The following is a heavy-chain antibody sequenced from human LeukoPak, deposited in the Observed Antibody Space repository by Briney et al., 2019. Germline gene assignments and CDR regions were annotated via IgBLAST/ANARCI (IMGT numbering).Heavy chain of an antibody. CDR1: GLTFSSYG. CDR3: ARSYYDSSGYYHFDP. V-gene: IGHV3-74*01. D-gene: IGHD3-22*01. Sequence: GGSLRLSCAASGLTFSSYGMHWARQAPGKGLVWVSRINSDGSSTSYADSVKGRFTISRDNAKNTLYLQMNSLRAEDTAVYYCARSYYDSSGYYHFDPWGQGTLVTVSS. J-gene: IGHJ5*02. CDR2: INSDGSST.